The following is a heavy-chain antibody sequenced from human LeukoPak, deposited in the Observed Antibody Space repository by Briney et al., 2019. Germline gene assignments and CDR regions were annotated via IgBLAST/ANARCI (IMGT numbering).Heavy chain of an antibody. CDR2: ISGSGGST. CDR3: ASFTEIAVAGSFDY. J-gene: IGHJ4*02. CDR1: GFTFSSYA. V-gene: IGHV3-23*01. Sequence: GGSLRLSCAAPGFTFSSYAMSWVRQAPGKGLEWVSAISGSGGSTYYADSVKGRFTISRDNSKNTLYLQMNSLRAEDTAVYYCASFTEIAVAGSFDYWGQGTLVTVSS. D-gene: IGHD6-19*01.